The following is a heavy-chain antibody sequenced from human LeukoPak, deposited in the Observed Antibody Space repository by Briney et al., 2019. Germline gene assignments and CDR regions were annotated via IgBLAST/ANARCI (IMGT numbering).Heavy chain of an antibody. J-gene: IGHJ4*02. V-gene: IGHV3-20*04. D-gene: IGHD3-22*01. Sequence: GGSLRLSCAASGFTFDDYGMSWVRQAPGKGLEWVSGINWNGGSTGYADSVKGRFTISRDNSKNTLYLQMNSLRAEDTAVYYCARGYYYDSSGYYSRAYYFDYWGQGTLVTVSS. CDR3: ARGYYYDSSGYYSRAYYFDY. CDR2: INWNGGST. CDR1: GFTFDDYG.